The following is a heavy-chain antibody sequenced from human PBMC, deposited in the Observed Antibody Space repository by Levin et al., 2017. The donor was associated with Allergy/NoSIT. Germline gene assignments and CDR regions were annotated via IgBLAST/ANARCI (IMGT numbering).Heavy chain of an antibody. CDR1: GFTFSSYC. CDR2: IWYDGSNK. Sequence: GESLKISCAASGFTFSSYCMHWVRPAPGKGLEWVAVIWYDGSNKYYADSVKGRFTISRDHSKNTLDLQMNSVRAEDRAVYYCAREDDNWNYFDYWGQGTLVTVSS. D-gene: IGHD1-20*01. CDR3: AREDDNWNYFDY. V-gene: IGHV3-33*01. J-gene: IGHJ4*02.